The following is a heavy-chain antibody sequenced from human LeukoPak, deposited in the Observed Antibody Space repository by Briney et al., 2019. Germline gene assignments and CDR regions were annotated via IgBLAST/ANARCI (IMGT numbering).Heavy chain of an antibody. Sequence: GGSLRLSCAASGLIFSNYNMNWVRQAPGKGLEWISYISSSSDTIYYTDSVKGRFTISRDNARNSLYLQMNSLRAEDTAVYYCATDTYSLENDYWARESWSPSPQ. CDR2: ISSSSDTI. V-gene: IGHV3-48*01. CDR1: GLIFSNYN. J-gene: IGHJ4*02. D-gene: IGHD2-15*01. CDR3: ATDTYSLENDY.